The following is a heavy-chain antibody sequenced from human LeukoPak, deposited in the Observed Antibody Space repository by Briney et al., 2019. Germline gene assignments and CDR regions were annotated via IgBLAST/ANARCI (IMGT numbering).Heavy chain of an antibody. V-gene: IGHV1-18*01. CDR2: ISAYNGNT. CDR1: GYTFTSYG. Sequence: GASVKVSCKASGYTFTSYGISWVRQAPGQGLEWMGWISAYNGNTNYAQKLQGRVTMTTDTSTSTAYMELRSLRSDDTAVYYCARDPGAYDILTGYYSYYFDYWGQGTLVTVSS. CDR3: ARDPGAYDILTGYYSYYFDY. J-gene: IGHJ4*02. D-gene: IGHD3-9*01.